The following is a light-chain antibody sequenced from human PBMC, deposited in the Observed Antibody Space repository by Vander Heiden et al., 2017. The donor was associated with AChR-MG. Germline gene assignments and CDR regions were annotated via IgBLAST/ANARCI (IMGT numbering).Light chain of an antibody. CDR3: ASYTRRRTWV. Sequence: QSVLTQPASVSGSPGQAITISCTGADNDIIDYNTISWYQQHPGKAPRLLLVDVTTRASGVSDRFSGSTSGRAASLTISGLQPEDAAQYHCASYTRRRTWVFAGGTTLTVL. CDR2: DVT. J-gene: IGLJ3*02. V-gene: IGLV2-14*03. CDR1: DNDIIDYNT.